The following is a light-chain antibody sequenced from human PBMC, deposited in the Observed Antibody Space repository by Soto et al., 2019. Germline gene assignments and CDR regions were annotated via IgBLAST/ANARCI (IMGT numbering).Light chain of an antibody. Sequence: QSALTQPASVSGSAGQSVAISCTGTSSDVGGYNYVSWFQQHPGKAPKLLLSEVSNRPSGVSDRFSGSKSGNTASLTISGLQIQDEADYYCSSFTSAYTFVFGTGTKVTVL. CDR1: SSDVGGYNY. CDR3: SSFTSAYTFV. J-gene: IGLJ1*01. V-gene: IGLV2-14*01. CDR2: EVS.